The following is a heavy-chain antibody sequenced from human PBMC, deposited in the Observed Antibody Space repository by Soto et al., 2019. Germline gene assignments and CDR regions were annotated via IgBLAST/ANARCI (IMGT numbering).Heavy chain of an antibody. CDR1: GFTFSSYA. CDR2: ISGSGGST. D-gene: IGHD2-15*01. Sequence: HPGGSLRLSCAASGFTFSSYAMSWVRQAPGKGLEWVSAISGSGGSTYYADSVKGRFTISRDNSKNTLYLQMNSLRAEDTAVYYCAKCRVVVVAASSRYYMDVWGKGTTVTVSS. J-gene: IGHJ6*03. V-gene: IGHV3-23*01. CDR3: AKCRVVVVAASSRYYMDV.